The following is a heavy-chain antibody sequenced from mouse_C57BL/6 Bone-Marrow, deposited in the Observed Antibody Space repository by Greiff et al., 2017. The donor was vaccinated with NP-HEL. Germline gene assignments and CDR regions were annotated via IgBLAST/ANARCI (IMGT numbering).Heavy chain of an antibody. D-gene: IGHD3-2*02. V-gene: IGHV10-3*01. CDR3: VRELDSSGYGGLFAY. CDR1: GFTFNTYA. J-gene: IGHJ3*01. CDR2: LRSKSSNYAT. Sequence: EVQLVESGGGLVQPKGSLKLSCAASGFTFNTYAMHWVRQAPGKGLEWVARLRSKSSNYATYYADSVKDRFTISRDDSQGMLYLQMNNLNTEDTAMYYWVRELDSSGYGGLFAYWGQGTLVTVSA.